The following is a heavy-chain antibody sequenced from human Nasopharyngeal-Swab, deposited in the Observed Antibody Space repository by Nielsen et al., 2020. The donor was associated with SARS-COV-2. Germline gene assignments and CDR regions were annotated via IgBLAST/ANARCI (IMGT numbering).Heavy chain of an antibody. CDR2: ISHSGAT. Sequence: GSLRLSCAVYGGSFSDNYWNWVRQSPGKGLEWIREISHSGATNYKSSLKSRVVMSVDTSKRQFSLMLTSVTAADTAVYYCARGFDYWGQGTLVTVSS. CDR3: ARGFDY. J-gene: IGHJ4*02. V-gene: IGHV4-34*01. CDR1: GGSFSDNY.